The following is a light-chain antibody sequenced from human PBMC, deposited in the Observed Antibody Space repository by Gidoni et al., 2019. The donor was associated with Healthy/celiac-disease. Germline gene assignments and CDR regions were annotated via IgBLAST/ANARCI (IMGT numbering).Light chain of an antibody. CDR3: QQSYSTLGT. J-gene: IGKJ1*01. CDR2: AAS. Sequence: DIQMTQSPSSLSASVGDRVTIPCRASQSISSYLHWYQQKPGKAPKLLIYAASSLQRGVPSRFSGSGSWTDFTLTISSLQPEDFATYYCQQSYSTLGTFGQGTKVEIK. V-gene: IGKV1-39*01. CDR1: QSISSY.